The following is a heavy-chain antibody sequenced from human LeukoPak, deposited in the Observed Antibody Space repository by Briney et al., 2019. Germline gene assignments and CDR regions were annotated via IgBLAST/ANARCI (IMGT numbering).Heavy chain of an antibody. CDR1: GFTFSTYG. Sequence: GGSLRLSCAASGFTFSTYGMRWVRQAPGKGLEWVAVMWYDGSIKYYADSVKGRFTISRDNSKNTLYLQMSSLRAEDTAVYYCARAVGPFDIWGQGTIVIVSS. CDR3: ARAVGPFDI. V-gene: IGHV3-33*01. CDR2: MWYDGSIK. J-gene: IGHJ3*02.